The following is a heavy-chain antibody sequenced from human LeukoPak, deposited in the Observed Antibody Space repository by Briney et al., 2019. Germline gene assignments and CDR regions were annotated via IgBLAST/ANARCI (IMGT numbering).Heavy chain of an antibody. CDR3: AKDNRGTIVEVTPYYFDY. CDR2: ISGSGGST. D-gene: IGHD3-22*01. V-gene: IGHV3-23*01. J-gene: IGHJ4*02. Sequence: GGSLRLSCAASGFTFGTYAMSWVRQAPGKGLEWVSDISGSGGSTYYADSVKGRFTISRDNSKNTLYLQMNSLRAEDTAIYYCAKDNRGTIVEVTPYYFDYWGQGTLVTVSS. CDR1: GFTFGTYA.